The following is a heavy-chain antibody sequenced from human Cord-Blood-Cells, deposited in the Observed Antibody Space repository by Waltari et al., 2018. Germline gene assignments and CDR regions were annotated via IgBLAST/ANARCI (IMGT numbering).Heavy chain of an antibody. J-gene: IGHJ4*02. Sequence: QVQLQQWGAGLLTPSETLSLTCAVYGGSFSGYYWSWTCKPPGKGLEWIGEINHSGSTNYNPSLKSRVTISVDTSKNQFSLKLSSVTAADTAVYYCARGPPPSSGGSCFDYWGQGTLVTVSS. CDR3: ARGPPPSSGGSCFDY. CDR2: INHSGST. CDR1: GGSFSGYY. D-gene: IGHD2-15*01. V-gene: IGHV4-34*01.